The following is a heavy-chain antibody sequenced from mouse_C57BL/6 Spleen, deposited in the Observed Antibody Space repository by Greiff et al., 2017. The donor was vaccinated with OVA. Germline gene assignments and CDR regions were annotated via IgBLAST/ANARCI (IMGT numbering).Heavy chain of an antibody. J-gene: IGHJ2*01. V-gene: IGHV1-55*01. CDR2: IYPGSGST. CDR1: GYTFTSYW. D-gene: IGHD2-13*01. CDR3: ARSSCDVDYFDY. Sequence: QVQLKQPGAELVKPGASVKMSCKASGYTFTSYWITWVKQRPGQGLAWIGDIYPGSGSTNYNEKFKSKATLTVDTSSSTAYMQLSSLTSEDSAVYYCARSSCDVDYFDYWGQGTTLTVSS.